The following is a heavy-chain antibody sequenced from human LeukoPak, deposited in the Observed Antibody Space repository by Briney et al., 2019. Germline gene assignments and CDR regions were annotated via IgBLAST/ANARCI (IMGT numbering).Heavy chain of an antibody. CDR2: IKSDGTNT. D-gene: IGHD1-20*01. Sequence: QSGGSLRLSCAASGLSFGNYYMHWVRQASGKGLEWVSRIKSDGTNTNYADSVKGRFTISRDNAKNTLYLQMNSLRAEDTATYYCVRRSITGRTDYFDYWGQGILVTVSS. CDR3: VRRSITGRTDYFDY. V-gene: IGHV3-74*01. CDR1: GLSFGNYY. J-gene: IGHJ4*02.